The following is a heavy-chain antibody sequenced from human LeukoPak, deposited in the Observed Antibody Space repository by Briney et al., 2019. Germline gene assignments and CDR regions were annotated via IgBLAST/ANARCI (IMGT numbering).Heavy chain of an antibody. Sequence: SETLSLTCTVSGDSISNTRYHWGWIRQPPGKGLEWIGSIYYSGATYYNPSLKSRVTISVDTSKNQFSLKLSSVTAADTAVYYCARHYSSGWYRWGQGTLVTVSS. CDR3: ARHYSSGWYR. D-gene: IGHD6-19*01. V-gene: IGHV4-39*01. J-gene: IGHJ4*02. CDR1: GDSISNTRYH. CDR2: IYYSGAT.